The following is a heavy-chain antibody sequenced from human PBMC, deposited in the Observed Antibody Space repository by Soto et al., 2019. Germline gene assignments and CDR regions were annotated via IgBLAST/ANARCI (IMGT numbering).Heavy chain of an antibody. CDR1: GFTFSNYA. J-gene: IGHJ4*02. CDR3: AKNKGSSWYSIVY. V-gene: IGHV3-23*01. D-gene: IGHD6-13*01. CDR2: ISGSGGST. Sequence: GGSLRLSCAASGFTFSNYAVTWVRQAPGKGLEWVSTISGSGGSTYYADSVKGRFTISRDNSKNTLYLQMNSLRAEDTAVYYCAKNKGSSWYSIVYSGQRTLVSVSS.